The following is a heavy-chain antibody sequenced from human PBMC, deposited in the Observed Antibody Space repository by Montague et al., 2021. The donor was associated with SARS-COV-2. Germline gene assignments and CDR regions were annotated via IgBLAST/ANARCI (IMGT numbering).Heavy chain of an antibody. Sequence: SRSLSLSASGFPFSSYAMHWVRQAPGKGLEWVAVISYDGSNKYYADSVKGRFTISRDNSKNTLYLQMNSLRAEDTAVYYCARDLGGYFDLWGRGTLVTVSS. J-gene: IGHJ2*01. CDR3: ARDLGGYFDL. V-gene: IGHV3-30*04. CDR2: ISYDGSNK. D-gene: IGHD1-26*01. CDR1: GFPFSSYA.